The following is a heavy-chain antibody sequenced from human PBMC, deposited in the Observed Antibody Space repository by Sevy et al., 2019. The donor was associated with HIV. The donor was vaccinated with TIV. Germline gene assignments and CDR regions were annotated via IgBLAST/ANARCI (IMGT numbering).Heavy chain of an antibody. Sequence: ASVKVSCKVSGYTLSQLSIHWVRQAPGKGLEWVGTFDPEDGRTIYAQKFQGRVTMTEDTSTDTDYMELNSLNSEDTAVYYCATTKDYYDSSGYPFDYWGQGTQVTVSS. CDR2: FDPEDGRT. V-gene: IGHV1-24*01. CDR1: GYTLSQLS. CDR3: ATTKDYYDSSGYPFDY. J-gene: IGHJ4*02. D-gene: IGHD3-22*01.